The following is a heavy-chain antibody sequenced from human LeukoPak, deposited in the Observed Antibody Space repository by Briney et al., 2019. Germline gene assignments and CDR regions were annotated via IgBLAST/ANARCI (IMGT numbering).Heavy chain of an antibody. D-gene: IGHD3-22*01. CDR3: ARDRPTYYYDSSGYYDAFDI. V-gene: IGHV4-61*02. Sequence: PSQTLSLTCIVSGASTSSGDYYCSWIRQPAGKGLEWIGRIHTSGSTNYNPSLKSRVTISVDTSKNQFSLKLSSVTAADTAVYYCARDRPTYYYDSSGYYDAFDIWGQGTMVTVSS. J-gene: IGHJ3*02. CDR1: GASTSSGDYY. CDR2: IHTSGST.